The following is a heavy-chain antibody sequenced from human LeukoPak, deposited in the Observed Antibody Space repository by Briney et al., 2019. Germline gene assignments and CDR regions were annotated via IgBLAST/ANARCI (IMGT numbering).Heavy chain of an antibody. J-gene: IGHJ6*02. CDR2: ISGSGGST. Sequence: PGGSLRLSCAASGFTFSSYAMSWVRQAPGKGLEWVSAISGSGGSTYYADSVKGRFTISRDNSKNTLYLQMNSLRAEDTAVYYCAKDRPFIPAASEYYSMDVWGQGTTVTVSS. V-gene: IGHV3-23*01. CDR3: AKDRPFIPAASEYYSMDV. D-gene: IGHD2-2*01. CDR1: GFTFSSYA.